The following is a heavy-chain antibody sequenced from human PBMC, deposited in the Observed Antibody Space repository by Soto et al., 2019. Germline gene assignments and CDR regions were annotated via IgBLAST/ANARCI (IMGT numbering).Heavy chain of an antibody. Sequence: EVQLVESGGGLVQPGGSLRLSCAASGFTFSSYEMNWVRQAPGKGLEWVSYISSSGSTIYYADSVKGRFTISRDNAKNSLYLQMNSLRAEDTAVYYCARDLLDHDYGDYLGYYYYGMDVWGQWTTVTVSS. D-gene: IGHD4-17*01. CDR2: ISSSGSTI. J-gene: IGHJ6*02. CDR1: GFTFSSYE. V-gene: IGHV3-48*03. CDR3: ARDLLDHDYGDYLGYYYYGMDV.